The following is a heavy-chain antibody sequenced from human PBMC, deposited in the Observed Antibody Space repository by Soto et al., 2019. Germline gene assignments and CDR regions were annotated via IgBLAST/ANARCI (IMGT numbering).Heavy chain of an antibody. D-gene: IGHD2-21*02. CDR1: GFTFSSYG. Sequence: PGGSLRLSCAASGFTFSSYGMHWVRQAPGKGLEWVAVISYDGSNKYYADSVKGRFTISRDNSKNTLYLQMNSLRAEDTAVYYCAKDRPGGNSTFDHWGQGTLVTVS. CDR3: AKDRPGGNSTFDH. J-gene: IGHJ4*02. V-gene: IGHV3-30*18. CDR2: ISYDGSNK.